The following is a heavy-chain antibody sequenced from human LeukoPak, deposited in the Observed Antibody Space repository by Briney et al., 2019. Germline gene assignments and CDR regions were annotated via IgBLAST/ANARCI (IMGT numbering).Heavy chain of an antibody. CDR1: GITFSNYA. J-gene: IGHJ4*02. CDR2: INGSAHKI. Sequence: GGSLRLSCVASGITFSNYAVSWVRQAPEKGPDWVSVINGSAHKIRYADSVKGRFTISRDNSENIVYLQMNNLRVEDTAVYYCAGRRTGYSSGYGHWGQGTLVTVSS. V-gene: IGHV3-23*01. D-gene: IGHD5-18*01. CDR3: AGRRTGYSSGYGH.